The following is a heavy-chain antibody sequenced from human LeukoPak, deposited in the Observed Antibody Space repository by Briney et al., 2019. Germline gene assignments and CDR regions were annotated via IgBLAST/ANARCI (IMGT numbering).Heavy chain of an antibody. Sequence: PSETLSLTCAVYGGSFSGYYWSWVRQPPGKGREWIGEINNSGSTNYNTCLTSRGTISVETSKNQFSLKLSSVPAADTAVYYCASLSIAARHTTWFARWGQATLVTLSS. CDR1: GGSFSGYY. V-gene: IGHV4-34*01. CDR2: INNSGST. CDR3: ASLSIAARHTTWFAR. D-gene: IGHD6-6*01. J-gene: IGHJ5*02.